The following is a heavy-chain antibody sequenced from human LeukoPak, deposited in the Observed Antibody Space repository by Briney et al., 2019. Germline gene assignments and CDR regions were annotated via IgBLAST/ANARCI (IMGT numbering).Heavy chain of an antibody. CDR1: GYTFSNYD. D-gene: IGHD2-2*01. J-gene: IGHJ5*02. Sequence: GASVTVSCKASGYTFSNYDINWVRQASGQGLEWMGWMNPHSGNTGYSQNFQGRLTMTRNTSISTAYMELSSLRSEDTAVYYCARVVTPRYCSSTSCYWKGWFDPWGQGTLVTVSS. V-gene: IGHV1-8*01. CDR2: MNPHSGNT. CDR3: ARVVTPRYCSSTSCYWKGWFDP.